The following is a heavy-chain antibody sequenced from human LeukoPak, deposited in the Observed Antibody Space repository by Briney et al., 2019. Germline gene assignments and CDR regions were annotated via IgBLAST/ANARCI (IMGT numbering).Heavy chain of an antibody. Sequence: SETLSLTCTVSGGSISSSNYYWGWIRQTPGKGLEWIGSIYYSGTTYFSPSVKSRLTVSVDTSKNHFSLKLSSVTAADTAVYYCARPSPHRYFDYWGQGIVVTVS. CDR1: GGSISSSNYY. V-gene: IGHV4-39*02. CDR2: IYYSGTT. CDR3: ARPSPHRYFDY. J-gene: IGHJ4*02. D-gene: IGHD1-14*01.